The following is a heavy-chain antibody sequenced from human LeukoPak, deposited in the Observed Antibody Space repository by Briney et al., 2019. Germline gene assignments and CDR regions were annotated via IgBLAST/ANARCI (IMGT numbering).Heavy chain of an antibody. CDR2: IYYSGST. D-gene: IGHD2-2*01. V-gene: IGHV4-61*08. CDR3: ARGFTYCSSTSCYALPFPFDY. CDR1: GGSISSGGYY. Sequence: PSETLSLTCTVSGGSISSGGYYWTWIRQHPGKGLEWIGYIYYSGSTYYNPSLKSRVTISVDTSKNQFSLKLSSVTAADTAVYYCARGFTYCSSTSCYALPFPFDYWGQGTLVTVSS. J-gene: IGHJ4*02.